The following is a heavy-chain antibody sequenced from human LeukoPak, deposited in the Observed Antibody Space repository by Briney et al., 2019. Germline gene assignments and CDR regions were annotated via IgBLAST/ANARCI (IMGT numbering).Heavy chain of an antibody. CDR1: GYSISSGYY. CDR3: ASEGWNYIY. V-gene: IGHV4-38-2*02. D-gene: IGHD1-7*01. Sequence: PSETLSLTCTVSGYSISSGYYWGWIRQPPGKGLEWIGSIYYSGSTYYNPSLKSRVTISVDTSKNQFSLKLRSVTAADTAVYYCASEGWNYIYWGQGTLVTVSS. J-gene: IGHJ4*02. CDR2: IYYSGST.